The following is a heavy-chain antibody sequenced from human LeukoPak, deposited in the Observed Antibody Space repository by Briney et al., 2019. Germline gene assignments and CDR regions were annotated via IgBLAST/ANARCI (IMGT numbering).Heavy chain of an antibody. J-gene: IGHJ5*02. CDR3: ARDGIRSSWLGNWFDP. CDR2: ISSSSSYI. Sequence: GGSLRLSCAASGFTFSTYSMTWVRQAPGKGLEWVSYISSSSSYIDYADSVKGRFTISRDNAKNSLYLQMNSLRAEDTAVYYCARDGIRSSWLGNWFDPWGQGTLVTVSS. D-gene: IGHD6-13*01. V-gene: IGHV3-21*01. CDR1: GFTFSTYS.